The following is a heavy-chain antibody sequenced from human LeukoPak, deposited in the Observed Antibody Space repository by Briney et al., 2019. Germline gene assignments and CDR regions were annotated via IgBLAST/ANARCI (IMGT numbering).Heavy chain of an antibody. CDR2: ISSSSSAI. CDR3: AREYSSSSGRAFDI. CDR1: GFIFSTYS. D-gene: IGHD6-6*01. Sequence: PGGSLRLSCAASGFIFSTYSMTWVRQGPGKGLEWVSYISSSSSAIHYADSVKGRFTISRDNAKNSLYLQLSSLRAEDTALYYCAREYSSSSGRAFDIWGQGTMVTVSS. J-gene: IGHJ3*02. V-gene: IGHV3-48*01.